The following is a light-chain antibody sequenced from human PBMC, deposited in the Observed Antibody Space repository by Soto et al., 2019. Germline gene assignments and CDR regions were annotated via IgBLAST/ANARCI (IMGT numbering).Light chain of an antibody. Sequence: QSVLTQPPSVSAAPGQKVTISCSGSSSNIGNNYVSWYQQLPGTAPKLLIYDNNQRPSGIPDRFSGSKSGTSATLGITGLQTGDEADYYCGTWDSSLSAVVLGGGTKLTVL. J-gene: IGLJ2*01. CDR1: SSNIGNNY. CDR3: GTWDSSLSAVV. CDR2: DNN. V-gene: IGLV1-51*01.